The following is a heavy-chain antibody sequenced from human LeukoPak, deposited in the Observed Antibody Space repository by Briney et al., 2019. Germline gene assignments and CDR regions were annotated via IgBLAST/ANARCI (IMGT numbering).Heavy chain of an antibody. J-gene: IGHJ4*02. V-gene: IGHV3-30*18. CDR3: AKDRSSSWYRPGDY. Sequence: GRSLRLSCAASGFTFSSYGMHWVRQAPGKGLEWVAVISYDGSNKYYADSVKGRFTISRDNSKNTLYLQMNSLRAEDTAVYYCAKDRSSSWYRPGDYWGQGTLVTVSS. D-gene: IGHD6-13*01. CDR1: GFTFSSYG. CDR2: ISYDGSNK.